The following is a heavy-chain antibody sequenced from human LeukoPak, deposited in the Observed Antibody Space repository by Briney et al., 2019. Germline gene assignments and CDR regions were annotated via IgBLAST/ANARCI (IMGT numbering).Heavy chain of an antibody. V-gene: IGHV4-59*11. CDR1: GGSFSSHY. CDR3: ATIKRGFIYGYFDF. Sequence: PSETLSLTCTVSGGSFSSHYWSWIRQPPGKGLEWIGYMYDSGSTKDNPSLKSRVTLSADTSKNQFSLRLSSVTAADTAVYYCATIKRGFIYGYFDFWGQGILVTVSS. J-gene: IGHJ4*02. CDR2: MYDSGST. D-gene: IGHD5-18*01.